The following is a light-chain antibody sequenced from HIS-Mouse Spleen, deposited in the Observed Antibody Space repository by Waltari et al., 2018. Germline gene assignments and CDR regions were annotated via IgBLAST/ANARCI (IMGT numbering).Light chain of an antibody. V-gene: IGLV3-10*01. CDR1: ALPKKY. CDR2: EDS. Sequence: SYELTQPPSVSVSPGQTARITCSGDALPKKYAYGYQQKSGHAPVLVIYEDSKRPSGIPERFSGSSSGTMATLTISGAQVEDEADYYCYSTDSSGNHRVFGGGTKLTVL. CDR3: YSTDSSGNHRV. J-gene: IGLJ2*01.